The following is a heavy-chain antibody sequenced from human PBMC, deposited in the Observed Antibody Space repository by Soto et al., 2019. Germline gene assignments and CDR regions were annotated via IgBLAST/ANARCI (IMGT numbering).Heavy chain of an antibody. D-gene: IGHD3-16*01. V-gene: IGHV3-15*07. CDR2: IKRKSDGGTT. Sequence: EVQLVESGGGLVKPGGSLRLSCAASGFTFSNAWMNWVRQAPGKGLEWVGRIKRKSDGGTTDYAAPVKGRFTISRDDSKTTLYLQMNSLKTEDTAVYYCFTWGGQKWGQGTLVTVSS. CDR3: FTWGGQK. CDR1: GFTFSNAW. J-gene: IGHJ4*02.